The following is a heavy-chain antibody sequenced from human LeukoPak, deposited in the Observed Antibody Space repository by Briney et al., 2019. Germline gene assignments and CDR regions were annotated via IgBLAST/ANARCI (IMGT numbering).Heavy chain of an antibody. D-gene: IGHD1-26*01. CDR3: ARAGRWEGRPHAFDI. CDR1: GGSISSYY. Sequence: SETLSLTCTVSGGSISSYYWNWIRQPPGKGLEWIGYIYYSGITNYNPSLKSRVPISVDTSKSQFSLKLSSVTAADTAVYYCARAGRWEGRPHAFDIWGQGTMVTVSS. J-gene: IGHJ3*02. CDR2: IYYSGIT. V-gene: IGHV4-59*01.